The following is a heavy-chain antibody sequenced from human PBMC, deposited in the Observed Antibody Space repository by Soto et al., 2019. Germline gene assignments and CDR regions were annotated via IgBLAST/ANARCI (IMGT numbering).Heavy chain of an antibody. J-gene: IGHJ5*01. V-gene: IGHV2-5*01. Sequence: QITLKESGPTLVQPTQTLTLTCTFSGFSLTDTGATVGWNRQAPGKGLEWLALIYWYDDKRYNPSLKNRLTIAKDSSRNPVILTLSNVGPVDTATYYCAHSHFEILTGPFDSWGPGTLVTVSS. CDR3: AHSHFEILTGPFDS. CDR1: GFSLTDTGAT. D-gene: IGHD3-9*01. CDR2: IYWYDDK.